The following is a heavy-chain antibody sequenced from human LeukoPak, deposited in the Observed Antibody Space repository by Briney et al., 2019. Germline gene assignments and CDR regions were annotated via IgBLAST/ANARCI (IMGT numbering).Heavy chain of an antibody. CDR3: ARDLGGSYCL. Sequence: GGSLRLSCAASGFTVSVNYMGWVRQAPGKGLEWVAVIWYDGINKYYVDSVKGRFTISRDISQNTLFLQMDSLRAEDTAVYYCARDLGGSYCLWGQGTLVTVSS. CDR2: IWYDGINK. V-gene: IGHV3-33*08. J-gene: IGHJ4*02. CDR1: GFTVSVNY. D-gene: IGHD1-26*01.